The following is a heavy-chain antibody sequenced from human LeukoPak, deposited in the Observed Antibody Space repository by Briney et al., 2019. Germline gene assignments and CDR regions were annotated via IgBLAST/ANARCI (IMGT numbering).Heavy chain of an antibody. CDR2: INSNNGGE. V-gene: IGHV1-2*06. J-gene: IGHJ4*02. D-gene: IGHD6-6*01. Sequence: GASVKVSCKASGYTFTSYDINWVRQATGQGLEWMGQINSNNGGEKYAPKFQGRVTVLRDTSINTIYLDLTSLTSDDTAVYYCAREPYSSSSDRHEKAFDYWGQGTLVTVSS. CDR1: GYTFTSYD. CDR3: AREPYSSSSDRHEKAFDY.